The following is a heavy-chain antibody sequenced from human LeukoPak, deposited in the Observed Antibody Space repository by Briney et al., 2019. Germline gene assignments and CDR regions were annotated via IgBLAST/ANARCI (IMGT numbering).Heavy chain of an antibody. J-gene: IGHJ4*02. CDR1: GFTVSRNY. CDR3: ARDPQSSQQLVSY. D-gene: IGHD6-13*01. CDR2: IYSDGSI. V-gene: IGHV3-53*01. Sequence: GGSLRLSCAASGFTVSRNYMTWVRQAPGKGLEWVSVIYSDGSIYYADSVKGRFTISRDNSKNTLFLQMNSLRAEDTAVYYCARDPQSSQQLVSYWGQGTLVTVSS.